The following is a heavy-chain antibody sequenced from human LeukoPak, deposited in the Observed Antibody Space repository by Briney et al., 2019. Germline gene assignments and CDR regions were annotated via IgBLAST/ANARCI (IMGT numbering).Heavy chain of an antibody. V-gene: IGHV3-11*01. CDR2: ISSGGDTK. J-gene: IGHJ4*02. Sequence: GGSLRLSCAASEFVFSDYYMSWVRQAPGKGLEWVSYISSGGDTKYYADSVKGRFTISRDNAKNSLYLQMNNLRAEDTAVYYCAREMGGDSGSGTFFDLWGQGNMVTVSS. D-gene: IGHD3-10*01. CDR3: AREMGGDSGSGTFFDL. CDR1: EFVFSDYY.